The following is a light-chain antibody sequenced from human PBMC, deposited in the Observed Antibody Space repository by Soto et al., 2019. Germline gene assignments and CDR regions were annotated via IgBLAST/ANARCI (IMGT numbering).Light chain of an antibody. Sequence: QSVLTQPPSVSGAPGQRVTISCTGSSSNIGAGYDVHWYQHLPGTAPKLLIYGNNNRPSGVPDRFSGSKSGTSASLAITGLQAEDEADYYCQSFDNSRSHLRVFGGGTKLTVL. J-gene: IGLJ3*02. CDR1: SSNIGAGYD. CDR2: GNN. CDR3: QSFDNSRSHLRV. V-gene: IGLV1-40*01.